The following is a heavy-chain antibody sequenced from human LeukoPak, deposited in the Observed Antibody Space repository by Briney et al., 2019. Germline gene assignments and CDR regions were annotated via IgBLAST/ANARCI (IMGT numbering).Heavy chain of an antibody. CDR3: ARQTGDDLGEWFYNWFDP. D-gene: IGHD3-16*01. J-gene: IGHJ5*02. V-gene: IGHV2-5*01. CDR1: GFSLSTSGVG. Sequence: SGPTLVNPTQTLTLTCTFSGFSLSTSGVGVGWIRQPPGKALEWLALIYWNDDKRYSPSLKSRLTITKDTSKNQVVLTMTNMDPVDTATYYCARQTGDDLGEWFYNWFDPWGQGTLVTVSS. CDR2: IYWNDDK.